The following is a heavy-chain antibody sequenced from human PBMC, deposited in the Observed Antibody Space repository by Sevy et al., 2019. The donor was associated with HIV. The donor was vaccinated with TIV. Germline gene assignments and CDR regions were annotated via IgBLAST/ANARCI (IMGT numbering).Heavy chain of an antibody. CDR1: GGSINNFNSY. V-gene: IGHV4-39*01. D-gene: IGHD2-21*01. Sequence: SETLSLTCTVSGGSINNFNSYWGWFRQPPGKRPEWIGSILYSGSTTSYNPSLESRVTISVDTSKNQFSLRVLSVNATDTAIYYCARHGMWFAVYENWGQGSQVTVSS. J-gene: IGHJ4*02. CDR3: ARHGMWFAVYEN. CDR2: ILYSGSTT.